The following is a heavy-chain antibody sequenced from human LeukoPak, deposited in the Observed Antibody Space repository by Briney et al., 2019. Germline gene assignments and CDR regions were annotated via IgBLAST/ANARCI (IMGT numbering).Heavy chain of an antibody. CDR3: ARDLRSGYDLSWFDP. CDR2: IYTSWST. Sequence: KPSETLSLTCTVSGGSISSYYWSWIRQPARKGLEWIGRIYTSWSTNYHPSLKSRVTLSVDTSKNQFSLKLSSVTAADTAVYYCARDLRSGYDLSWFDPWGQGTLVTVSS. J-gene: IGHJ5*02. CDR1: GGSISSYY. D-gene: IGHD5-12*01. V-gene: IGHV4-4*07.